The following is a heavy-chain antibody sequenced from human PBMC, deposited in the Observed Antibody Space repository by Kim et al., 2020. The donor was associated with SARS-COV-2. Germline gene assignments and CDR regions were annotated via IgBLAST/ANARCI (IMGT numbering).Heavy chain of an antibody. D-gene: IGHD3-10*01. Sequence: GGSLRLSCAASGFTCSSYGMHWVRQAPGKGLEWVAVISYDGSNKYYADSVKGRFTISRDNSKNTLCLQMNSLRDEDRAVYYCSKDAYLLYYGSGSYYLNCWGKGTIVTVTS. CDR3: SKDAYLLYYGSGSYYLNC. CDR2: ISYDGSNK. J-gene: IGHJ4*02. V-gene: IGHV3-30*18. CDR1: GFTCSSYG.